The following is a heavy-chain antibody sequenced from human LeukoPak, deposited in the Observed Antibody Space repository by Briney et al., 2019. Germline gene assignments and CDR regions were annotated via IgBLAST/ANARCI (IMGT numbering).Heavy chain of an antibody. D-gene: IGHD6-19*01. CDR2: IYYSGST. CDR3: ARGTWLSD. Sequence: SETLSLTCTVSGGSISSYYWSWIRQPPGKGLEWIGYIYYSGSTNYNPSLKSRVTISVDTSKNQFSLKLSSVIAADTAVYYCARGTWLSDWGQGTLVTVSS. J-gene: IGHJ4*02. V-gene: IGHV4-59*08. CDR1: GGSISSYY.